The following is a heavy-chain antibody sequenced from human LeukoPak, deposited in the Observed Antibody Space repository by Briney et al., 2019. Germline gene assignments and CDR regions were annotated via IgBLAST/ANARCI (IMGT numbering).Heavy chain of an antibody. Sequence: GGSLRLSCAASGFTFSRNGMTWVRQAPGKGLEWVSVMYTLGNTNYADSVRGRFTISRDNSKNTLYLQMNSLRAEDTAVYYCAGYGGSYPYYMDVWGKGTTVTISS. D-gene: IGHD1-26*01. CDR3: AGYGGSYPYYMDV. CDR2: MYTLGNT. CDR1: GFTFSRNG. V-gene: IGHV3-66*01. J-gene: IGHJ6*03.